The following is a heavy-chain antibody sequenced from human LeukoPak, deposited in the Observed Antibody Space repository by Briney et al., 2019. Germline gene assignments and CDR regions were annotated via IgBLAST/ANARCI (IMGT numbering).Heavy chain of an antibody. D-gene: IGHD3-3*01. Sequence: GGSLRLSCAASGFTFSSYGMHWVRQAPGKGLEWVAFIRYDGSNKYYADSVKGRFTISRDNSKNTLYLQMNSLRAEDTAVYYCAREYYDLWSGYINYFDYWGQGTLVTVSS. CDR2: IRYDGSNK. CDR1: GFTFSSYG. J-gene: IGHJ4*02. V-gene: IGHV3-30*02. CDR3: AREYYDLWSGYINYFDY.